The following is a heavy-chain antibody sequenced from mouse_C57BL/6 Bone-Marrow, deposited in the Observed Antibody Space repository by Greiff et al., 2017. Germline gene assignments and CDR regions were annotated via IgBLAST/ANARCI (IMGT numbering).Heavy chain of an antibody. CDR2: IDPSDSYT. J-gene: IGHJ3*01. Sequence: QVQLQQPGAELVRPGTSVKLSCKASGYTFTSYWMHWVKQRPGQGLEWIGVIDPSDSYTNYNQKFKGKATLTVDTSSSTAYMQLSSLTSEDSAVYYYASNYVAYWGQGTLVTVSA. D-gene: IGHD2-1*01. CDR1: GYTFTSYW. CDR3: ASNYVAY. V-gene: IGHV1-59*01.